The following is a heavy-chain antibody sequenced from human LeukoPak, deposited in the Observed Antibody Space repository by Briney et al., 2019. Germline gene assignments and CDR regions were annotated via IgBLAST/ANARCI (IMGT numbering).Heavy chain of an antibody. J-gene: IGHJ4*02. CDR3: VREARESGGFDY. D-gene: IGHD2-15*01. V-gene: IGHV3-7*01. CDR2: IKQDGSEK. CDR1: GFTFRSYW. Sequence: GGSLRLSRAGSGFTFRSYWMSWVRQAPGKGLEWVANIKQDGSEKYYVDSVKGRFTISRDNAKNSLYLQMNSLRAEDTAVYYCVREARESGGFDYWGQGTLVTVSS.